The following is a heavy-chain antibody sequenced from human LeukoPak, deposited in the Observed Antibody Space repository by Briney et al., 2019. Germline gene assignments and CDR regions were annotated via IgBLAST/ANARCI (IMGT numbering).Heavy chain of an antibody. V-gene: IGHV1-69*13. J-gene: IGHJ6*03. CDR3: ARDGVGYYYMDV. CDR2: IIPIFGTA. CDR1: GYTFTGYY. Sequence: SVKVSCKASGYTFTGYYMHWVRQAPGQGLEWMGGIIPIFGTANYAQKFQGRVTITADESTSTAYMELSSLRSEDTAVYYCARDGVGYYYMDVWGKGTTVTISS.